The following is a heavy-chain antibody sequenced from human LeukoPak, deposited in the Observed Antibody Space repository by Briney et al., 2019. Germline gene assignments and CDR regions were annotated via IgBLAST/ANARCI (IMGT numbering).Heavy chain of an antibody. CDR2: IYHDGST. D-gene: IGHD1-26*01. CDR3: ASVQYDGTYSHAFDI. CDR1: RFTVSSNF. J-gene: IGHJ3*02. Sequence: GGSLRLSCVASRFTVSSNFMSWVRQAPGKGLEWVSVIYHDGSTYYTDSVKGRFTISRDNSKNTLYLQMDSLRTEDTAVYYCASVQYDGTYSHAFDIWGQGTMVTVSS. V-gene: IGHV3-66*01.